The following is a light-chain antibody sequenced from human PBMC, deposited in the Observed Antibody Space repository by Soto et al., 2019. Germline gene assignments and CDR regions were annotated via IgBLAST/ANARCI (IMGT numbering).Light chain of an antibody. CDR3: QNFDSAPQT. CDR1: QSISTW. V-gene: IGKV1-5*01. J-gene: IGKJ1*01. Sequence: DIQMTQSPSTLSASVGDRVTINCRASQSISTWLAWYQQKPGKAPKLLIYDASSLESGVPSRFGGGGSGTEFTLTISSLQPEDVATYYCQNFDSAPQTFGQGTKVDIK. CDR2: DAS.